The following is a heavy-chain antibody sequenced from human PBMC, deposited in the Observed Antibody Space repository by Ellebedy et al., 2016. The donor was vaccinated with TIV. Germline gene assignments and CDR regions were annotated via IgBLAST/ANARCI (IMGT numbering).Heavy chain of an antibody. CDR3: ARIGYSSSDFDF. CDR2: IGDKANSHFT. Sequence: GESLKISCATSGLSFSDHFMDWVRQAPGKGLEWVGRIGDKANSHFTQYAVSVKGRFTISRDDSKNSLSLQMNSLNTEDTALYYCARIGYSSSDFDFWGQGTLVTVSS. D-gene: IGHD4-23*01. V-gene: IGHV3-72*01. CDR1: GLSFSDHF. J-gene: IGHJ4*02.